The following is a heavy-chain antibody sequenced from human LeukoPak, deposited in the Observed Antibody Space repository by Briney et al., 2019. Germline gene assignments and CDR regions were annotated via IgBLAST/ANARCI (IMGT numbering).Heavy chain of an antibody. V-gene: IGHV3-7*01. J-gene: IGHJ4*02. CDR3: ARQRYSDY. Sequence: GGSLRISWAASGFTFSRDWENLVRQAPGEGVEWVDNIKEDGSENSYVESVKGRFTISRDNAKNSLYLQLNSLRAEDTAVYFCARQRYSDYWGQGTLVTVSS. D-gene: IGHD1-1*01. CDR1: GFTFSRDW. CDR2: IKEDGSEN.